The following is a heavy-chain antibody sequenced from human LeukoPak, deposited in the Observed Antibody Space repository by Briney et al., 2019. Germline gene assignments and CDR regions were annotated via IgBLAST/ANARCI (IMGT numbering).Heavy chain of an antibody. J-gene: IGHJ6*04. D-gene: IGHD3-3*01. Sequence: PGGSLRLSCAASGFTFSSYSMNWVRQAPGKGLEWVSSISSSNSYIYYADSVKGRFTISRDNAKNSLYLQMNSLRAEDTAAYYCARDSYDFWSGYSKGYNWGNGTTVTVSS. V-gene: IGHV3-21*01. CDR2: ISSSNSYI. CDR3: ARDSYDFWSGYSKGYN. CDR1: GFTFSSYS.